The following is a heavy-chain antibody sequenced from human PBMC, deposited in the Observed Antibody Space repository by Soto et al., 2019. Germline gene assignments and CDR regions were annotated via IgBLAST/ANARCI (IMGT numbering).Heavy chain of an antibody. V-gene: IGHV3-43D*04. D-gene: IGHD3-3*01. Sequence: LRLSCAASGFTFDDYAMHWVRQAPGKGLEWVSLISWDGGSTYYADSVKGRFTISRDNSKNSLYLQMNSLRAEDTALYYCAKDRQRFLEWLPQYYYGMDVWGQGTTVTVS. J-gene: IGHJ6*02. CDR2: ISWDGGST. CDR1: GFTFDDYA. CDR3: AKDRQRFLEWLPQYYYGMDV.